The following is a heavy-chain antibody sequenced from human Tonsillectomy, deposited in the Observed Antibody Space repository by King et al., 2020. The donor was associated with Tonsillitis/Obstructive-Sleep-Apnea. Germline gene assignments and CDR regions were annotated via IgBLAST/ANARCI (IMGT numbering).Heavy chain of an antibody. J-gene: IGHJ4*02. CDR1: GYSFTSYW. CDR3: ARVGSKVFDWLSIEPPGYFYY. Sequence: QLVQSGAEVKKPGESLKISCKGSGYSFTSYWIGWVRQMPGKGLEWMGIIYPGDSDTRYSPSFQGQVTISADKSISTAYLQWSSLWASVIAMYYCARVGSKVFDWLSIEPPGYFYYWGQGTLVTVSS. D-gene: IGHD3-9*01. CDR2: IYPGDSDT. V-gene: IGHV5-51*01.